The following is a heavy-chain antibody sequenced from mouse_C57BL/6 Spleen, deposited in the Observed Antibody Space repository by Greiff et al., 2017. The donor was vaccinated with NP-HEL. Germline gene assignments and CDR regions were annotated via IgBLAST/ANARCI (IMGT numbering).Heavy chain of an antibody. CDR2: INPSSGYT. V-gene: IGHV1-4*01. CDR1: GYTFTSYT. J-gene: IGHJ2*01. Sequence: QVQLQQSGAELARPGASVKMSCKASGYTFTSYTMHWVKQRPGQGLEWIGYINPSSGYTKYNQKFKDKATWTADKSSSTAYMQLSSLTSKDSAVYYGARFEYDEGGFDYRGQGTTLTVSS. D-gene: IGHD2-4*01. CDR3: ARFEYDEGGFDY.